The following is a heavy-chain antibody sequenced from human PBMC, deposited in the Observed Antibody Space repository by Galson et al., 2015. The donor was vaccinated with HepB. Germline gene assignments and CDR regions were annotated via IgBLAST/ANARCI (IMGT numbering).Heavy chain of an antibody. CDR2: VYYRTKRYN. Sequence: CAISAGSVSGYSAAWNWIRRSPSRGREGLGRVYYRTKRYNDYAVAVKSRITINPYTSKNQFSLQLNYVTPEDTAVYYCARDLQQIAIFDYWGQGTLVTVSS. D-gene: IGHD1-1*01. V-gene: IGHV6-1*01. CDR1: AGSVSGYSAA. CDR3: ARDLQQIAIFDY. J-gene: IGHJ4*02.